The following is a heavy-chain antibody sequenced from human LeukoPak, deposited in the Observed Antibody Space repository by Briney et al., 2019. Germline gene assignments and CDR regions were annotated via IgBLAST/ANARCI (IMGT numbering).Heavy chain of an antibody. J-gene: IGHJ4*02. CDR2: IYYSGST. CDR1: GGSISSYY. CDR3: ARGGITMVRGVIITPAFDY. D-gene: IGHD3-10*01. V-gene: IGHV4-59*01. Sequence: SETLSPTCTVSGGSISSYYWSWIRQPPGKGLEWIGYIYYSGSTNYNPSLKSRVTISVDTSKNQFSLKLSSVTAADTAVYYCARGGITMVRGVIITPAFDYWGQGTLATVSS.